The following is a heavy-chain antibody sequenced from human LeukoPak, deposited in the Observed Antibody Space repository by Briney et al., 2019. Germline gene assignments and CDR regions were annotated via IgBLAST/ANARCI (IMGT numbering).Heavy chain of an antibody. D-gene: IGHD3-10*01. Sequence: GGSLRLSCAASGFTFSSYWMHWVRQAPGEGLVWVSRINSDGSSTSYADSVKGRFTISRDNAKNTLCLQMNSLRAEDTAVYYCARETGSGYGMDVWGQGTTVTVSS. CDR2: INSDGSST. CDR1: GFTFSSYW. J-gene: IGHJ6*02. V-gene: IGHV3-74*01. CDR3: ARETGSGYGMDV.